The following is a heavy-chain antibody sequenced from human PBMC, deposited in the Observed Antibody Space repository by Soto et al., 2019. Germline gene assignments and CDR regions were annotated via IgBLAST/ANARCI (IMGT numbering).Heavy chain of an antibody. CDR2: VYYSGST. Sequence: SETLSLTCTVSGGSVSSSSYYWGWVRQPPGKGLEWIGSVYYSGSTYYNPSLKSRVTISVDTSKNQFSLKLSSVTAADTAVYYCARQDCSSTSCYGHYFDYWGQGTLVTVSS. D-gene: IGHD2-2*01. CDR3: ARQDCSSTSCYGHYFDY. CDR1: GGSVSSSSYY. V-gene: IGHV4-39*01. J-gene: IGHJ4*02.